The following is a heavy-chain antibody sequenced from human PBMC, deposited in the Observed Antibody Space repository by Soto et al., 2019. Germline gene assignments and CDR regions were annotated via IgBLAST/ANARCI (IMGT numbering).Heavy chain of an antibody. J-gene: IGHJ4*02. CDR2: INHSGST. D-gene: IGHD3-10*01. CDR1: GGSFSGYY. CDR3: ASTITIVRGVMRGRFDY. Sequence: QVQLQQWGAGLLKPSETLSLTCAVYGGSFSGYYWSWIRQPPGKGLEWIGEINHSGSTNYNPSLKSRVTISVGTSKNQFSLKLSSVTAADTAVYYCASTITIVRGVMRGRFDYWGQGTLVTVSS. V-gene: IGHV4-34*01.